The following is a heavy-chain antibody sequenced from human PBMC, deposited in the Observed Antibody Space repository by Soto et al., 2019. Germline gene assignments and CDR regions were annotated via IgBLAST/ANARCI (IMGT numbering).Heavy chain of an antibody. CDR2: IIPIFGTA. CDR3: ARDRGWKLPLNLYYYYYGMDV. V-gene: IGHV1-69*01. Sequence: QVQLVQSGAEVKKPGSSVKVSCKASGGTFSSYAISWVRQAPGQGLEWMGGIIPIFGTANYAQKFQGRVTITAYESTSTAYMELSSLRSEDTAVYYCARDRGWKLPLNLYYYYYGMDVWGQGTTVTVSS. J-gene: IGHJ6*02. CDR1: GGTFSSYA. D-gene: IGHD1-26*01.